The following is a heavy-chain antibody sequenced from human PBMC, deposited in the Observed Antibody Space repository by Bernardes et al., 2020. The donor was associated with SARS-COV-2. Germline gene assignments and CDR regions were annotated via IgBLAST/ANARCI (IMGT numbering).Heavy chain of an antibody. CDR1: GFTFSASA. CDR3: SKQRSSGGDI. J-gene: IGHJ3*02. CDR2: IRSKANSYAT. D-gene: IGHD2-15*01. Sequence: GALRLSCAASGFTFSASAMHWVRQASGKGLEWVGRIRSKANSYATAYGASVKGRFTISRDDSKNTAYLQMNSLKTEDTAVYYCSKQRSSGGDIWGQGTMVTVSS. V-gene: IGHV3-73*01.